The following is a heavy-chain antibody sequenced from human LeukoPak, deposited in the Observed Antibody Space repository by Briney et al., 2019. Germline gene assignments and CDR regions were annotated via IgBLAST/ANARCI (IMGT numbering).Heavy chain of an antibody. J-gene: IGHJ4*02. V-gene: IGHV4-31*03. CDR1: GGSISSGGYY. CDR2: IYYSGST. CDR3: ARANDGYYYGSGSYEPTGYYYFDY. D-gene: IGHD3-10*01. Sequence: SETLSLTCTVSGGSISSGGYYWSWIRQHPGKGLEWIGYIYYSGSTYSNPSLKSRVTISVDTSKNQFSLKLSSVTAADTAVYYCARANDGYYYGSGSYEPTGYYYFDYWGQGTLVTVSS.